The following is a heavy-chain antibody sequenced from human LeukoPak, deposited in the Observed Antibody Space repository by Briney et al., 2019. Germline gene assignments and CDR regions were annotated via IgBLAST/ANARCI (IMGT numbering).Heavy chain of an antibody. D-gene: IGHD1-26*01. Sequence: SWETLSLTCAVSGGSISSSNWWSWVRQPPGKGLEWIGEIYHSGSTNYNPSLKSRVTISVDKSKNQFSLKLSSVTAADTAVYYCARGGVGATASFDYWGQGTLVTVSS. CDR3: ARGGVGATASFDY. V-gene: IGHV4-4*02. CDR1: GGSISSSNW. CDR2: IYHSGST. J-gene: IGHJ4*02.